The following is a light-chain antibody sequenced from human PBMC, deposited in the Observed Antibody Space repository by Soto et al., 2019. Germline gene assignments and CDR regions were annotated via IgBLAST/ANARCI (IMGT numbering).Light chain of an antibody. CDR2: DVS. CDR1: SSDVGDYNY. J-gene: IGLJ1*01. V-gene: IGLV2-14*03. Sequence: QSALTQPASVSGSPGQSITITCTGTSSDVGDYNYVSWYQHHPGKAPKLMIYDVSNRPSGVSNRFSGSKSGNTASLTISGLQPEDEADYYCSSYTTSNSRQIVFGTGTRSPS. CDR3: SSYTTSNSRQIV.